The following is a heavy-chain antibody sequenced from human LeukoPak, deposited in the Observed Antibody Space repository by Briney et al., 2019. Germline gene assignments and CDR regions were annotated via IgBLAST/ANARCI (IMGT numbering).Heavy chain of an antibody. CDR2: MNPNSGNT. J-gene: IGHJ4*02. V-gene: IGHV1-8*01. CDR1: GYTFTSYD. D-gene: IGHD6-13*01. Sequence: GASVKVSCKASGYTFTSYDINWVRQATGQGLEWMGWMNPNSGNTGYAQKFQGRVTITRNTSISTAYMELSSLRSEDTAVYYCARQSIAAASLDYWGQGTLVTVSS. CDR3: ARQSIAAASLDY.